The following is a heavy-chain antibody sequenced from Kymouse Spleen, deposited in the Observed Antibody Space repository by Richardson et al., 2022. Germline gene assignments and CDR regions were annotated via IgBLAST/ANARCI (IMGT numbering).Heavy chain of an antibody. J-gene: IGHJ4*02. Sequence: QVQLVESGGGVVQPGRSLRLSCAASGFTFSSYGMHWVRQAPGKGLEWVAVIWYDGSNKYYADSVKGRFTISRDNSKNTLYLQMNSLRAEDTAVYYCARADNWNYYFDYWGQGTLVTVSS. D-gene: IGHD1-7*01. V-gene: IGHV3-33*01. CDR2: IWYDGSNK. CDR3: ARADNWNYYFDY. CDR1: GFTFSSYG.